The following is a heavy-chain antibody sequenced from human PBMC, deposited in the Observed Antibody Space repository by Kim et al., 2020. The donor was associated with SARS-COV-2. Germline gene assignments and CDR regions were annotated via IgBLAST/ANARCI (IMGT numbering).Heavy chain of an antibody. D-gene: IGHD1-26*01. CDR3: ARELHSWELLTPDAFDI. V-gene: IGHV4-39*07. CDR1: GGSISTGSYY. J-gene: IGHJ3*02. Sequence: SETLSLTCTVSGGSISTGSYYWGWIRQPPGKGLEWIGSIYYSGNTYYNPSLKSRVTISVDTSKNQFSLKLSSVTAADTAVFYCARELHSWELLTPDAFDIWGQGTMVIVSS. CDR2: IYYSGNT.